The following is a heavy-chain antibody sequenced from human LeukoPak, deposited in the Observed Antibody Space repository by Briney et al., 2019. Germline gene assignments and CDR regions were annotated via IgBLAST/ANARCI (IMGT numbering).Heavy chain of an antibody. J-gene: IGHJ4*02. D-gene: IGHD5-12*01. CDR2: IYESGST. V-gene: IGHV4-38-2*02. CDR1: GYSISSGYY. Sequence: PSETLSLTCTVSGYSISSGYYWGWIRQSPGKGLELIASIYESGSTYYNPSLKSRVTISVDRSKSQFALKVRSVTAADTAVYYCARPRSGYIFDYWGQGALVTVSS. CDR3: ARPRSGYIFDY.